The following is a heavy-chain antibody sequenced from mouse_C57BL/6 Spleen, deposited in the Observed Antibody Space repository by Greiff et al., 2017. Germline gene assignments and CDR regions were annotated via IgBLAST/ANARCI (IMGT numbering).Heavy chain of an antibody. Sequence: EVQLQQSGPELVKPGASVKISCKASGYTFTDYYMNWVKQSHGKSLEWIGDINPNNGGTSYNQKFKGKATLTVDKSSSTAYMELRSLTSEDSAVYYCARSAGIYDGYYSSYAMDYWGQGTSVTVSS. CDR3: ARSAGIYDGYYSSYAMDY. CDR1: GYTFTDYY. CDR2: INPNNGGT. V-gene: IGHV1-26*01. J-gene: IGHJ4*01. D-gene: IGHD2-3*01.